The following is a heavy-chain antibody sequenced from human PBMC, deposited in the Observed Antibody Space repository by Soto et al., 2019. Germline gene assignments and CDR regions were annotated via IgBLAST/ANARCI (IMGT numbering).Heavy chain of an antibody. J-gene: IGHJ5*02. V-gene: IGHV4-31*03. D-gene: IGHD3-22*01. Sequence: QVQLQESGPGLVKPSQTLSLTCTVSGGSISSGGYYWSWIRQHPGKGLEWIGYIYYSGSTYYNPSLKSRVTISVDTSKNQFSLKLRSVTAADTAVYYCARFYYDSSGSLTGWFDPWGQGTLVTVSS. CDR3: ARFYYDSSGSLTGWFDP. CDR2: IYYSGST. CDR1: GGSISSGGYY.